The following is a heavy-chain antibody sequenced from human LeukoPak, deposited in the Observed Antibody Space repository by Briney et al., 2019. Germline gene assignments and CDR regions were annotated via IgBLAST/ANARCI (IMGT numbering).Heavy chain of an antibody. CDR1: GYAFTSNY. J-gene: IGHJ4*02. CDR3: AGDQEGFDY. V-gene: IGHV1-46*01. CDR2: IYPRDGST. Sequence: ASVKVSCKASGYAFTSNYIHWVRQAPGQGLEWMGMIYPRDGSTSYAQKFQGRVTVTRDTSTSTVHMELSGLRSEDTAVYYCAGDQEGFDYWGQGTLVTVSS.